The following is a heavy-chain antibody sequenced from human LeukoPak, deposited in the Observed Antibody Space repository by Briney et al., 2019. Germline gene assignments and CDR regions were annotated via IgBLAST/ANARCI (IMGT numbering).Heavy chain of an antibody. CDR3: ARSSPAAATRGAFDI. CDR2: MNPNSGNT. V-gene: IGHV1-8*02. J-gene: IGHJ3*02. CDR1: GYTFTGYY. Sequence: ASVKVSCKASGYTFTGYYMHWVRQAPGQGLEWMGWMNPNSGNTGYAQKFQGRVTMTRNTSISTAYMELSSLRSEDTAVYYCARSSPAAATRGAFDIWGQGTMVTVSS. D-gene: IGHD2-2*01.